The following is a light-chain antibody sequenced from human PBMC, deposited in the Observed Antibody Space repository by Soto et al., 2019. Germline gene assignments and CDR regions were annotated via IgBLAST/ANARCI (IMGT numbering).Light chain of an antibody. CDR2: RNY. CDR1: SSNIGSNH. CDR3: QSYDSSLSGSV. J-gene: IGLJ3*02. Sequence: QSVLTQPPSASETPGQRVTISCSGSSSNIGSNHVYWYQHLPGTAPKLLIYRNYLRPSGVPDRFSASKSATSASLAISGLRSDDEADYYCQSYDSSLSGSVFGGGTKVTVL. V-gene: IGLV1-47*01.